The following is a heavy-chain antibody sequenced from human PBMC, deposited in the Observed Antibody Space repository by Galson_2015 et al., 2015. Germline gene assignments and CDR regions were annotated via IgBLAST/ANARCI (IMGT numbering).Heavy chain of an antibody. V-gene: IGHV3-73*01. Sequence: SLRLSCAASGFTFSGSAMHWVRQASGKGLEWVGRIRSKANSYATAYAASVKGRFTISRDDSKNTAYLQMNSLKTEDTAVYCCTSKYSSSWYHVDVWGQGTTVTVSS. CDR2: IRSKANSYAT. CDR3: TSKYSSSWYHVDV. J-gene: IGHJ6*02. CDR1: GFTFSGSA. D-gene: IGHD6-13*01.